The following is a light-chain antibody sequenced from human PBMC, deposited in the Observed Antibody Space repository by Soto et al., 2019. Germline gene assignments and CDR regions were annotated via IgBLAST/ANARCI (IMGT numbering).Light chain of an antibody. Sequence: ETVMTQSPATLSVSPGERATLSCRASQSVNTKLAWYQHKVGQAPRLLIYGASTRATGIPTRFSGSGSGTEFTLTISSLQSEDFAVYYCQQYNNWPFTFGPGTKVDIK. CDR3: QQYNNWPFT. V-gene: IGKV3-15*01. CDR2: GAS. CDR1: QSVNTK. J-gene: IGKJ3*01.